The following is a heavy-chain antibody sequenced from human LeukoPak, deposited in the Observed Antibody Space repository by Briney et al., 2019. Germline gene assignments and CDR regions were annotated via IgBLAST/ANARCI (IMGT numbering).Heavy chain of an antibody. CDR3: ARVSYGMIVVVNDAFDI. CDR1: GFTFSSYW. J-gene: IGHJ3*02. CDR2: INSDGSST. V-gene: IGHV3-74*01. D-gene: IGHD3-22*01. Sequence: PGGSLRLSCAASGFTFSSYWMHWVRQAPGKGLVWVSRINSDGSSTSYADSVKGRFTISRDNAKSTLYLQMNSLRAEDTAVYYCARVSYGMIVVVNDAFDIWGQGTMVTVSS.